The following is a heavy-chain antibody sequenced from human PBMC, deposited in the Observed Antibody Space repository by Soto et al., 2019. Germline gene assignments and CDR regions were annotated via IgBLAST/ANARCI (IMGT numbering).Heavy chain of an antibody. J-gene: IGHJ4*02. D-gene: IGHD2-8*01. V-gene: IGHV3-23*01. CDR1: GFTFSSYA. CDR2: ISGSGGST. Sequence: PGESLKISCAASGFTFSSYAMSWVRQAPGKGLEWVSAISGSGGSTYYADSVKGRFTISRDNSKNTLYLQMNSLRAEDTAVYYCAKGLLLGYCTNGVCYIPTFPFDYWGQGTLVTVSS. CDR3: AKGLLLGYCTNGVCYIPTFPFDY.